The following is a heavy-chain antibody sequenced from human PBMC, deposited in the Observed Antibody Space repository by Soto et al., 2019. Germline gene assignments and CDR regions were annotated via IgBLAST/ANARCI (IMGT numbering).Heavy chain of an antibody. V-gene: IGHV4-4*02. CDR3: ARVATTGPRYFDY. J-gene: IGHJ4*02. D-gene: IGHD1-26*01. CDR2: IYHTGST. Sequence: SETLSLTCAVSGASISSSNWWSWIRQSPGKGLEWIGKIYHTGSTDYNPSLKSRVAMSVDKSKNHFSLKLSSVTAADTAVYYCARVATTGPRYFDYWGQGTLVTVSS. CDR1: GASISSSNW.